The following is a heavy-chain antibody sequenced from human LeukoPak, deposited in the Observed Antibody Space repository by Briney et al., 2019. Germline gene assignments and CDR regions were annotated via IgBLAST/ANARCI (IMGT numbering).Heavy chain of an antibody. V-gene: IGHV3-7*01. CDR2: IKGSDK. Sequence: GGSLRLSCAASGFPFSIYWMNWVRQAPGKGLEWVANIKGSDKGHVDSVKGRFSVSRDDARNSLYLQMDSLRAEDTAVYYCARDVDWNYDLWGQGTVVRVSS. CDR3: ARDVDWNYDL. J-gene: IGHJ4*02. D-gene: IGHD1-7*01. CDR1: GFPFSIYW.